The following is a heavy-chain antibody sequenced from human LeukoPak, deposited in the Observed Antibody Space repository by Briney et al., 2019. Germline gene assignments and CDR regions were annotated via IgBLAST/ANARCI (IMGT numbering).Heavy chain of an antibody. Sequence: PSETLSLTCAVSGYSISSGYYWGWIRQPPGKGLEWIGYIYYSGSTKYNPSLESRVTISVDTSKNQFSLKLRSVTTADTAVYYCARGVPQGWVHWFDPWGQGTLVTVSS. CDR1: GYSISSGYY. CDR3: ARGVPQGWVHWFDP. D-gene: IGHD1-26*01. J-gene: IGHJ5*02. V-gene: IGHV4-61*01. CDR2: IYYSGST.